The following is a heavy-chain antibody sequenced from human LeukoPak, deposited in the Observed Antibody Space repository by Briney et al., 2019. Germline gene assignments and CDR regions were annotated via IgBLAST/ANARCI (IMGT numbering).Heavy chain of an antibody. J-gene: IGHJ5*02. D-gene: IGHD5-18*01. CDR3: AREAPKWIQLRRNWFDP. V-gene: IGHV1-2*02. CDR2: INPNSGGT. Sequence: GASVKVSCKASGYTFTGYYMHWVRRAPGQGLEWMGWINPNSGGTNYAQKFQGRVTMTRDTSISTAYMELSRLRSDDTAVYYCAREAPKWIQLRRNWFDPWGQGTLVTVSS. CDR1: GYTFTGYY.